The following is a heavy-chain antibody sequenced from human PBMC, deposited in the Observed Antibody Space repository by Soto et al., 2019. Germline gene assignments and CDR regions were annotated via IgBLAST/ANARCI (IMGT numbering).Heavy chain of an antibody. D-gene: IGHD7-27*01. CDR2: ISWNSGSI. V-gene: IGHV3-9*01. Sequence: QAPGKGLEWVSGISWNSGSIGYADSVKGRFTISRDNAKNSLYLQMNSLRAEDTALYYCVKAANRDYYYYYLDAGCKGNPVTVS. J-gene: IGHJ6*03. CDR3: VKAANRDYYYYYLDA.